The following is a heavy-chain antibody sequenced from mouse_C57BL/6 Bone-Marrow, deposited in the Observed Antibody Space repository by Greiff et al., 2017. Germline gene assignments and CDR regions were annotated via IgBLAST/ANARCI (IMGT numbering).Heavy chain of an antibody. D-gene: IGHD4-1*01. J-gene: IGHJ2*01. CDR1: GYTFTSYW. CDR2: IHPSDSDT. CDR3: AIQGGVWDEGY. Sequence: QVQLQQPGAELVKPGASVKVSCKASGYTFTSYWMHWVKQRPGQGLEWIGRIHPSDSDTNYNQKFKGKATLTVDKSSSTAYMQLSSLTSKDSAVYYCAIQGGVWDEGYWGQGTTRTVSS. V-gene: IGHV1-74*01.